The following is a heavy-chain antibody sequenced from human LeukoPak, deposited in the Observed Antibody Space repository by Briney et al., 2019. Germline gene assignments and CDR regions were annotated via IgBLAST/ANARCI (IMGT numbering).Heavy chain of an antibody. D-gene: IGHD4-17*01. CDR2: IIPIFGTA. CDR3: ARPADYGDYWFDY. Sequence: SVEVSCKASGGTFSSYAISWVRQAPGQGLEWMGRIIPIFGTANYAQKFQGRVTITTDESTSTAYMELSSLRSEDTAVYYCARPADYGDYWFDYWGQGTLVTVSS. CDR1: GGTFSSYA. V-gene: IGHV1-69*05. J-gene: IGHJ4*02.